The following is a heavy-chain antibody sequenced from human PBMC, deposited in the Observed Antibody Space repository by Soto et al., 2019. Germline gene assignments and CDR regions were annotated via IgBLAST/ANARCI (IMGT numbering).Heavy chain of an antibody. D-gene: IGHD1-26*01. J-gene: IGHJ4*02. CDR2: ISGNGGNT. CDR3: ARERPAGSYDY. Sequence: PGGSLRLSCTASGFAFRSYPMHWVRQAPGKGLEPVSAISGNGGNTYYADSAKGRFTISRDNSKNTLYLQMGGLTIEDMALYYCARERPAGSYDYWGRGTLVTVSS. CDR1: GFAFRSYP. V-gene: IGHV3-64*02.